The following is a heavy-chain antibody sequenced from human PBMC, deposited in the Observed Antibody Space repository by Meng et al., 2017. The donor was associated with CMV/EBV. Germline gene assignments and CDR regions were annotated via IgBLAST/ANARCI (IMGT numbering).Heavy chain of an antibody. D-gene: IGHD3-22*01. CDR1: GGSFSGYY. V-gene: IGHV4-34*01. CDR2: INHSGST. Sequence: QVRLRRWGAGLLQPSEALSLACAVNGGSFSGYYWSWIRQPPGKGLEWIGEINHSGSTNYNPSLKSRVTISVDTSKNQFSLKLSSVTAADTAVYYCARVWDSGWDYWGQGTLVTVSS. J-gene: IGHJ4*02. CDR3: ARVWDSGWDY.